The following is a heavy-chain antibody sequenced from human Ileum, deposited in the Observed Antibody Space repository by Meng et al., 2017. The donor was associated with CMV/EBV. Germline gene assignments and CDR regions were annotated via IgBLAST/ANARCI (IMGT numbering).Heavy chain of an antibody. CDR2: IWYDGSIK. V-gene: IGHV3-33*06. CDR1: FSSYG. D-gene: IGHD2-2*02. CDR3: AKGPAGYCSRTSCYMDYLDY. J-gene: IGHJ4*02. Sequence: FSSYGFHWVRQAPGKGLEWVALIWYDGSIKYYADSVKGRLTISRDNSKNTLYLQMDSLRAEDSAVYFCAKGPAGYCSRTSCYMDYLDYWGQGTLVTVSS.